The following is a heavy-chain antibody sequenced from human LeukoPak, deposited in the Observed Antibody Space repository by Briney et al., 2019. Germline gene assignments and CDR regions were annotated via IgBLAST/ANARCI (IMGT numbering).Heavy chain of an antibody. D-gene: IGHD4-17*01. CDR1: GYTFTSYG. CDR3: ARDQKDYGDYIPEPGDY. Sequence: ASVKVSCKASGYTFTSYGISWVRQAPGQGLEWMGWISAYNGNTNYAQKLQGRVTMTTDTSTSTAYMELRSLRSDDTAVYYCARDQKDYGDYIPEPGDYWGQGTLVTVSS. J-gene: IGHJ4*02. V-gene: IGHV1-18*01. CDR2: ISAYNGNT.